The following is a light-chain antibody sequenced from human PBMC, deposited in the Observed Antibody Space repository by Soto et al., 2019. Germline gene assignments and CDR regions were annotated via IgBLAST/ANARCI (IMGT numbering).Light chain of an antibody. Sequence: QSVLTQPPSASGSPGQSVAISCTGSTSDIGGYNFVSWYQQHPGKAPKLLIYEVNKRPPGVPDRFSGSRSGNTASLTVSGLQAEDEAEYYCSSHGGNTPYVFGNGTKLTVL. CDR2: EVN. J-gene: IGLJ1*01. CDR3: SSHGGNTPYV. CDR1: TSDIGGYNF. V-gene: IGLV2-8*01.